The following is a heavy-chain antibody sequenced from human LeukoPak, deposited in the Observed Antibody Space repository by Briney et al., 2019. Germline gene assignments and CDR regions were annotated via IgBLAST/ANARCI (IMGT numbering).Heavy chain of an antibody. V-gene: IGHV4-4*02. CDR1: GGSIISGNW. D-gene: IGHD5-12*01. CDR3: ASSDGLPPRSDSSYDVFDY. CDR2: IYHSGRT. J-gene: IGHJ4*02. Sequence: SETRSLTCAVSGGSIISGNWWSWVRQPPGKGLEWIGEIYHSGRTNYNPSLKSRVTISLDKSKNQFSLNLSSVTAADTALYYCASSDGLPPRSDSSYDVFDYWGQGTLVTVSS.